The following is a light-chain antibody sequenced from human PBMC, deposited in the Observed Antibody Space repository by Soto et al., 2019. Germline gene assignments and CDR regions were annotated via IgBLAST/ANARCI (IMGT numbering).Light chain of an antibody. Sequence: AIQMTQSPSSLSASVGDRVTITCRASQGIRTDLGWYQQKPGKAPKLLIYAASILQTGVPSRFSGSGSGTDFTLTISSLQPEDVATYYCQKYYNYPWTFGQGTEVEIK. CDR3: QKYYNYPWT. V-gene: IGKV1-6*01. CDR1: QGIRTD. J-gene: IGKJ1*01. CDR2: AAS.